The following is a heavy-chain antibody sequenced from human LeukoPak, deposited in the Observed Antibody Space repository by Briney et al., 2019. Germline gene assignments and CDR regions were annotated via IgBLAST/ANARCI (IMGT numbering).Heavy chain of an antibody. V-gene: IGHV3-48*03. CDR2: ISSSGNTI. J-gene: IGHJ4*02. CDR1: GFTFSSYE. CDR3: ARKRIYGDYFDY. D-gene: IGHD4-17*01. Sequence: GGSLRLSCAASGFTFSSYEFNWVRQVPGKGLEWVSYISSSGNTIYYADSVKGRFTVSRDNAKNSLFLQMNGLRAEDTAIYYCARKRIYGDYFDYWGQGALVTVSS.